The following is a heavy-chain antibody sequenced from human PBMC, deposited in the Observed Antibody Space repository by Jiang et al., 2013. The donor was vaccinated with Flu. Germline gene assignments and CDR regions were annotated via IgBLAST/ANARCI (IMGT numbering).Heavy chain of an antibody. Sequence: NWVRQAPGKGLEWVSSISSSSSYIYYADSVKGRFTISRDNAKNSLYLQMNSLRAEDTAVYYCARDPPWFDPWGQGTLVTVSS. J-gene: IGHJ5*02. CDR2: ISSSSSYI. CDR3: ARDPPWFDP. V-gene: IGHV3-21*01.